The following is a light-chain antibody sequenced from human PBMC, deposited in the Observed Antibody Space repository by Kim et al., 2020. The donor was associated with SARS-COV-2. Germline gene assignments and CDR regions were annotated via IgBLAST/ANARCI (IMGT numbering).Light chain of an antibody. Sequence: LSPGETAPRSCRARQNIAVNYFAWYQQKPGRSPSLLSFDASTGASGISDSFSGSGSGTGFTLTISRLEPEDFGVYYCQHYGYSPCTFGQGTKLEI. V-gene: IGKV3-20*01. CDR1: QNIAVNY. J-gene: IGKJ2*02. CDR3: QHYGYSPCT. CDR2: DAS.